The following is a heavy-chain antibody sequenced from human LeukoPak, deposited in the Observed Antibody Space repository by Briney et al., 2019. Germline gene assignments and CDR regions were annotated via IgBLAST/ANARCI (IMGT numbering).Heavy chain of an antibody. CDR3: ARGYSSSWYFNWFDP. J-gene: IGHJ5*02. CDR1: GGSISSSSYY. Sequence: PSETLSLTCTVSGGSISSSSYYWGWIRQPPGKGLERIGSIYYSGSTYYNPSLKSRVTISVDTSKNQFSLKLSSVTAADTAVYYCARGYSSSWYFNWFDPWGQGTLVTVSS. V-gene: IGHV4-39*07. D-gene: IGHD6-13*01. CDR2: IYYSGST.